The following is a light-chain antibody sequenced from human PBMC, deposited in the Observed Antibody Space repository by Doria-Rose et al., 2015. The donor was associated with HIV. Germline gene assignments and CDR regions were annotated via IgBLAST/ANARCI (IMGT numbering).Light chain of an antibody. J-gene: IGKJ3*01. CDR2: DAS. Sequence: ATLSLSPGERATLSCRASQGVSSNLAWYQQKPGQAPRLLIYDASNRATGIPARFSGSGSGTDFTLTISSLEPEDFAVYFCQQRSNWPPIFTFGPGTKVDI. V-gene: IGKV3-11*01. CDR1: QGVSSN. CDR3: QQRSNWPPIFT.